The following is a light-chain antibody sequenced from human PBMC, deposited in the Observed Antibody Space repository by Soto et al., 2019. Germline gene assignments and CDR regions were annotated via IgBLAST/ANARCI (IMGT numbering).Light chain of an antibody. J-gene: IGKJ4*01. Sequence: VGLTQSPGTLSLSTGERATLSCGASQSLTNNYFAGYQQKPCQAPRLXIHGASSRATGIPDRFSGSGSGTDFTLTISRLEPEDFAVYYCQQYANSPLTFGGGTKVDI. CDR2: GAS. V-gene: IGKV3-20*01. CDR1: QSLTNNY. CDR3: QQYANSPLT.